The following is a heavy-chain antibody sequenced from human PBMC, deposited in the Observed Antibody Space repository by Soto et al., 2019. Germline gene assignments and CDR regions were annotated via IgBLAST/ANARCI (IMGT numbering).Heavy chain of an antibody. Sequence: QVQLVQSGAAVKKPGSSVKVSCKASGGTFSSYTISWVRQAPGQGLEWMGRIIPILGIANYAQKFQGRVTITADKSTSQAYLELSSLRSEDTAVYYSAADYGDYFDYWAQGAMVTV. D-gene: IGHD3-10*01. CDR2: IIPILGIA. J-gene: IGHJ4*02. CDR1: GGTFSSYT. V-gene: IGHV1-69*02. CDR3: AADYGDYFDY.